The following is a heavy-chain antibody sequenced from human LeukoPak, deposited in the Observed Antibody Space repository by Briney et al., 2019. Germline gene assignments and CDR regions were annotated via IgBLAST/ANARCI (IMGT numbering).Heavy chain of an antibody. CDR1: GGSISSYY. CDR3: ARDPLYYYDSSGYFDY. J-gene: IGHJ4*02. D-gene: IGHD3-22*01. Sequence: SETLSLTCTVSGGSISSYYWSWIRQPAGKGLEWIGRIYTSGSTNYNPSLKSRVTMSVDTSKNQFSLKLSSVTAADTAVYYCARDPLYYYDSSGYFDYWGQGTLVTVSS. CDR2: IYTSGST. V-gene: IGHV4-4*07.